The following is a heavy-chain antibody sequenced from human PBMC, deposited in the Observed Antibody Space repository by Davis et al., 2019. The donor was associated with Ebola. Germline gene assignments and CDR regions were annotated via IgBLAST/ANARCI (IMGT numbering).Heavy chain of an antibody. D-gene: IGHD4-23*01. V-gene: IGHV3-21*01. J-gene: IGHJ4*02. CDR2: ISSSSSYI. CDR1: GFTFSSYS. CDR3: ARGSYGGNSGLRY. Sequence: GESLKISCAASGFTFSSYSMNWVRQAPGKGLEWVSCISSSSSYIYYADSVKGRFTISRDNAKNSLYLQMNSLRAEDTAVYYCARGSYGGNSGLRYWGQGTLVTVSS.